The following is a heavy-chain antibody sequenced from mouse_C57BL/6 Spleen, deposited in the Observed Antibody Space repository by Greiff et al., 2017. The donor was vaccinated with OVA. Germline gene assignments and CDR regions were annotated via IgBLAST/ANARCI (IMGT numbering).Heavy chain of an antibody. Sequence: QVQLQQPGAELVRPGSSVKLSCKASGYTFTSYWMHWVKQRPIQGLEWIGNIDPSDSETHYNQKFKDKATLTVDKSSSTAYMQLSSLTSEDSAVYYCARRRFGRGDYWGQGTTLTVSS. CDR1: GYTFTSYW. J-gene: IGHJ2*01. D-gene: IGHD4-1*01. V-gene: IGHV1-52*01. CDR3: ARRRFGRGDY. CDR2: IDPSDSET.